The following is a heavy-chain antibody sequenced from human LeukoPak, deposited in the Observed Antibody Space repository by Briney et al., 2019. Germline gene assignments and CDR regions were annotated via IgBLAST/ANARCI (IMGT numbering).Heavy chain of an antibody. J-gene: IGHJ5*02. V-gene: IGHV3-23*01. Sequence: GGSLRLSCAASGFTFSSYAMSWVRQAPGKGLEWVSAISGSGGSTYYADSVKGRFTISRDNSKNTLYLQMNSLRAEDTAVYYCAKDRVAMRGYSYGHGNGYNRANWFDPWGQGTLVTVSS. CDR3: AKDRVAMRGYSYGHGNGYNRANWFDP. CDR1: GFTFSSYA. D-gene: IGHD5-18*01. CDR2: ISGSGGST.